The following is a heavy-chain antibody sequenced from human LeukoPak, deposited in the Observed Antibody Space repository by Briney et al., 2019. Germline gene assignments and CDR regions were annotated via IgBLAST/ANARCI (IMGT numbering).Heavy chain of an antibody. D-gene: IGHD4-23*01. Sequence: GGSLRLSCAASGFTFSSYAMSWVRQAPGKGLEWVSAISGSGGSTYYADSVKGRFTISRDNSKNSLFLQMNSLRAEDTAVYYCTREQDREASATVVGDYWGQGTLVTVSS. CDR2: ISGSGGST. J-gene: IGHJ4*02. V-gene: IGHV3-23*01. CDR3: TREQDREASATVVGDY. CDR1: GFTFSSYA.